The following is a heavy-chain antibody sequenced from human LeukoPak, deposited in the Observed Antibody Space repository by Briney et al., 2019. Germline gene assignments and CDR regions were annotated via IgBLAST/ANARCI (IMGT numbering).Heavy chain of an antibody. V-gene: IGHV1-8*01. J-gene: IGHJ4*02. CDR3: ARDHWELHPLDY. CDR2: MNPNSGNT. Sequence: GASVKVSCKASGYTFTSYDINWVRQATGQGLEWMGWMNPNSGNTGYAQKFQGRVTMTRNTSISTAYMELSSLRSEDTAVYYCARDHWELHPLDYWGQGTLVTVSS. CDR1: GYTFTSYD. D-gene: IGHD1-26*01.